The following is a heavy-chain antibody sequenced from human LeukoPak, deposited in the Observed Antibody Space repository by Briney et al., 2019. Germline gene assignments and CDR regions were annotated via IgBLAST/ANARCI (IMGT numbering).Heavy chain of an antibody. Sequence: ASVKVSCKVSGYTLTELSMHWVRQAPGKGLEWMGGFDPEDGEIIYAQKFQGRVTMTEDTSTDTAYMELSSLRSEDTAVYYCATLADYYDSSGYYNWYFDYWGQGTLVTVSS. J-gene: IGHJ4*02. CDR1: GYTLTELS. CDR2: FDPEDGEI. D-gene: IGHD3-22*01. V-gene: IGHV1-24*01. CDR3: ATLADYYDSSGYYNWYFDY.